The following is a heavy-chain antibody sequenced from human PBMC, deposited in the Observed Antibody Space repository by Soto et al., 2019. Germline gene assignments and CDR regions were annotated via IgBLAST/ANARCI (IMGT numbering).Heavy chain of an antibody. CDR1: RFTFSSYG. J-gene: IGHJ4*02. CDR2: ISYDGRNK. CDR3: AKDLGADHYFDY. D-gene: IGHD7-27*01. Sequence: QVQLVESGGGEVQPGRSLRLSCVASRFTFSSYGMHWVRQAPGKGLEWVAVISYDGRNKYYADSVKGRFTIPRDNSKNTLHLQMNRLRAEDTAVYYCAKDLGADHYFDYWGQGTLVTVSS. V-gene: IGHV3-30*18.